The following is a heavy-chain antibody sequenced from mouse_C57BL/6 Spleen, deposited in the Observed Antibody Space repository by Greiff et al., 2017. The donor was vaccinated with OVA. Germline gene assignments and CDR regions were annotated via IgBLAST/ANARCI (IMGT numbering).Heavy chain of an antibody. J-gene: IGHJ3*01. D-gene: IGHD1-1*01. V-gene: IGHV5-9-1*02. Sequence: DVKLVESGEGLVKPGGSLKLSCAASGFTFSSYALPWVRQTPEKRLEWVAYISSGGGDIYYADTVKGRFTISRDNATNTLYLQMSSLKSEDTAMDDCTREISTVVGGFAYWGQGTLVTVSA. CDR2: ISSGGGDI. CDR1: GFTFSSYA. CDR3: TREISTVVGGFAY.